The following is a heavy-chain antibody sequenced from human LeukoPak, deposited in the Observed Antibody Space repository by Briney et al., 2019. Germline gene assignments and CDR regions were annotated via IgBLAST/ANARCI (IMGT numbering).Heavy chain of an antibody. CDR2: INHSGST. Sequence: SETLSLTCAVYGGSFSGYYWSWIRQPPGKGLEWIGEINHSGSTNYNPSLKSRVTISVDTSKNQFSLKLSSVTAADTAVYYCARAYCGGDCYSARVWWYFDLWGRGTLVTVSS. J-gene: IGHJ2*01. CDR1: GGSFSGYY. V-gene: IGHV4-34*01. CDR3: ARAYCGGDCYSARVWWYFDL. D-gene: IGHD2-21*02.